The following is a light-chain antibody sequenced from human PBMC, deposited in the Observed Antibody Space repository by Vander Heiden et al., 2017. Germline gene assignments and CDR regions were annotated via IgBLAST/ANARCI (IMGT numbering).Light chain of an antibody. CDR3: QQSYSTPPST. CDR2: AAS. Sequence: DIPMTQSPSSLSASVGDTVTITCRASQSISSYLNWYQQKPGKAPKLLIYAASSLQSGGPSRFSGSGSGTDFTLTISSLQPEDFATYYCQQSYSTPPSTFGQGTKLEIK. J-gene: IGKJ2*02. V-gene: IGKV1-39*01. CDR1: QSISSY.